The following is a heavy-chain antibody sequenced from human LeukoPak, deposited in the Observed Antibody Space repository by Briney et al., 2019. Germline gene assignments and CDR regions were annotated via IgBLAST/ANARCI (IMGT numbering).Heavy chain of an antibody. Sequence: PSETLSLTCTVSGVSISSSNSYWGWIRQPPGTGLEWIGSIYYSGNTYYNASLKSQVSISIDTSENQFSLKVNSVTAADTAVYYCARGGGWGNWNDAVDYRGQGTLVTVSS. D-gene: IGHD1-1*01. CDR2: IYYSGNT. CDR3: ARGGGWGNWNDAVDY. J-gene: IGHJ4*02. CDR1: GVSISSSNSY. V-gene: IGHV4-39*07.